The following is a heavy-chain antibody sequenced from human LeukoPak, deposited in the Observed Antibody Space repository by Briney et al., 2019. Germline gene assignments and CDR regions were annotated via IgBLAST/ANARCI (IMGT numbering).Heavy chain of an antibody. CDR3: AKDGKNHFDY. J-gene: IGHJ4*02. Sequence: PGGSLRLSCAASGFTFDDYTMHWVRQPPGKGLEWVSLISWDGGSTYYADSVKGSFTISRDNSKNSLSLEMNSLRTEDTALYYCAKDGKNHFDYWGQGTLVTVSS. CDR2: ISWDGGST. V-gene: IGHV3-43*01. CDR1: GFTFDDYT. D-gene: IGHD1-14*01.